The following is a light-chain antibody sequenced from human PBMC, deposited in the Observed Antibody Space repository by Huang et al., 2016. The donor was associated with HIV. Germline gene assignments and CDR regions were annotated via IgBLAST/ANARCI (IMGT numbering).Light chain of an antibody. CDR1: HSINSN. Sequence: EIVMTQSPAALSVSPGERATLSCRASHSINSNLAWYQQKPGQAPRLLIYGASTRATGIPDRFSGSGSGTAFTLTISSLQSEDFVVYYCQQYNNWPETFGQGTKVEIK. CDR3: QQYNNWPET. CDR2: GAS. V-gene: IGKV3-15*01. J-gene: IGKJ1*01.